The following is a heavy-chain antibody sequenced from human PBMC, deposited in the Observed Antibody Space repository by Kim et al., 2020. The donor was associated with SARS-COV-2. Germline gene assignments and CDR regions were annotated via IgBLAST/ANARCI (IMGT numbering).Heavy chain of an antibody. CDR1: GFTFSSYS. D-gene: IGHD3-22*01. CDR3: ARVLSISSGTTYDY. Sequence: GGSLRLSCAASGFTFSSYSMNWVRQAPGKGLEWVSYISSSTRSIYYADSVKGRFTISRDNAKNSLYLQMNSLRAEDTAVYYCARVLSISSGTTYDYWGQGTLVTVSS. CDR2: ISSSTRSI. V-gene: IGHV3-48*04. J-gene: IGHJ4*02.